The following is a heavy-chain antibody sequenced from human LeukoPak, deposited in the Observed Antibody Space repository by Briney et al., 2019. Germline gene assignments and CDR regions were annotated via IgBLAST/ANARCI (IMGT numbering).Heavy chain of an antibody. CDR3: ARVPFLLSGFWDY. CDR1: GYIFTSYY. V-gene: IGHV1-46*01. Sequence: GASVNVSCKASGYIFTSYYIHWVRQAPGQGLEWMGIINPSGGSTIYPQKFQGRVSMTRDTSTSTVYMELSSLRSEDTAVYYCARVPFLLSGFWDYWGQGTLVTVSS. CDR2: INPSGGST. J-gene: IGHJ4*02. D-gene: IGHD6-25*01.